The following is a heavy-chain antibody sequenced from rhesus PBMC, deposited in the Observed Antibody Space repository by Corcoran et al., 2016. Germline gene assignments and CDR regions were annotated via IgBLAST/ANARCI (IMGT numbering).Heavy chain of an antibody. CDR2: IYGSYSDT. Sequence: QVQLQESGPGLVKPLETLSLTCAVSGGSISSNYWSWIRQPPGKGLEWIGYIYGSYSDTNYHPSLRSRVSLSLDTSKNQFSLRLGSVTAADTAVYYCARDKLGYCSGGVCYAYFDYWGQGVLVTVSS. CDR1: GGSISSNY. D-gene: IGHD2-8*01. V-gene: IGHV4S11*01. J-gene: IGHJ4*01. CDR3: ARDKLGYCSGGVCYAYFDY.